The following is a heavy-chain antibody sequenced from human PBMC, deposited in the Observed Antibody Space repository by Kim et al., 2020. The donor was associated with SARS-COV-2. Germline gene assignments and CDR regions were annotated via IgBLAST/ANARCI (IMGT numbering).Heavy chain of an antibody. CDR3: ARDMSPPGAYCSGGSCYSLFWGGMDV. CDR2: IYYSGST. D-gene: IGHD2-15*01. Sequence: SETLSLTCTVSGGSISSYYWSWIRQPPGKGLEWIGYIYYSGSTNYNPSLKSRVTISVDTSKNQFSLKLSSVTAADTAVYYCARDMSPPGAYCSGGSCYSLFWGGMDVWGQGTTVTVSS. J-gene: IGHJ6*02. V-gene: IGHV4-59*01. CDR1: GGSISSYY.